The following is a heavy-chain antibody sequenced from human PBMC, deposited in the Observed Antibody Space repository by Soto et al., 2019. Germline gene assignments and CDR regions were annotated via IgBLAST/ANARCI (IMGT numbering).Heavy chain of an antibody. CDR1: GGSFSGYY. V-gene: IGHV4-34*01. J-gene: IGHJ4*02. Sequence: SETLSLTCAVYGGSFSGYYWSWIRQPPGKGLEWIGEINHSGSTNYNPSLKSRVTISVDTSKNQFSLKLSSVTAADTAVFYCASLSGMVRGVIIARRTDYWGQGTLVTVSS. D-gene: IGHD3-10*01. CDR2: INHSGST. CDR3: ASLSGMVRGVIIARRTDY.